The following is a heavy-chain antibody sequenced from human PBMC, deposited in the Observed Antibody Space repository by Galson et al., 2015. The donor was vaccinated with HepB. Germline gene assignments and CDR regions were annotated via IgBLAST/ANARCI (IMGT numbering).Heavy chain of an antibody. Sequence: SVKVSCKASGYTFTSYDINWVRQATGQGLEWMGWMNPNSGNTGYAQKFQGRVTMTRNTSISTAYMELSSLRSEDTAVYYCARGRNSRSGQVGYGMDVWGQGTTVTVSS. V-gene: IGHV1-8*01. CDR2: MNPNSGNT. CDR3: ARGRNSRSGQVGYGMDV. D-gene: IGHD6-13*01. CDR1: GYTFTSYD. J-gene: IGHJ6*02.